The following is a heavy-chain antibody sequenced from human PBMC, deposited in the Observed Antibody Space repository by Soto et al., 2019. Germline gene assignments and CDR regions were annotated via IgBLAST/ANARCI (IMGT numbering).Heavy chain of an antibody. CDR3: VCDDNRCF. Sequence: EIQLVESGGGLVKPGGSLRLSCAASGLTFSIYTMNWVRQAPGKGLEFVSSIGRTGIDRYYIDSVKGRFTISRDNAQKSLYLQMNSLRVEDTALYYCVCDDNRCFWGQGTLVTVSS. CDR2: IGRTGIDR. V-gene: IGHV3-21*01. CDR1: GLTFSIYT. D-gene: IGHD1-1*01. J-gene: IGHJ4*02.